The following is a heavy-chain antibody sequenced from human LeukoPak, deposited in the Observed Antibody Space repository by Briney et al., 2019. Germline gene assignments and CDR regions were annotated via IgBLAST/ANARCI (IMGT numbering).Heavy chain of an antibody. Sequence: SETLSLTCAVYGGSLSGYYWSWIRQPPGKGLEWIGEINHSGSTNYNPSLKSRVTISVDTSKNQFSLKLSSVTAADTAVYYCARIVGMTDYWGQGTLVTVSP. V-gene: IGHV4-34*01. J-gene: IGHJ4*02. CDR1: GGSLSGYY. CDR2: INHSGST. CDR3: ARIVGMTDY. D-gene: IGHD7-27*01.